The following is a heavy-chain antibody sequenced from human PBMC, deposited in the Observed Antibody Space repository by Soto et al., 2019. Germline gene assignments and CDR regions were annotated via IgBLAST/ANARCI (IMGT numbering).Heavy chain of an antibody. CDR2: ISAYNGNT. CDR1: GYTFTSYG. CDR3: AREFYTTKYYYYGMDV. J-gene: IGHJ6*02. V-gene: IGHV1-18*04. Sequence: ASVKVSCKASGYTFTSYGISWVRQAPGQGLEWMGWISAYNGNTNYAQKLQGRVTMTTDASTSTAYMELRSLRSDDTAVYYCAREFYTTKYYYYGMDVWGQGTTVTVSS. D-gene: IGHD3-16*01.